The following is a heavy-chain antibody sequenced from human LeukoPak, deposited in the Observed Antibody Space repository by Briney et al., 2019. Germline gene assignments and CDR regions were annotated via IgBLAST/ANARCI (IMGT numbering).Heavy chain of an antibody. CDR3: AKGTDYYGSGSYYNNAFDI. J-gene: IGHJ3*02. V-gene: IGHV3-23*01. CDR2: ISGSGGST. CDR1: GFTFSSYA. Sequence: GGSLRLSCAASGFTFSSYAMSWVRQAPWKGLEWVSAISGSGGSTYYADSAKGRFAISRDNSKNTLYLQMNSLRAEDTAVYYCAKGTDYYGSGSYYNNAFDIWGQGTMVTVSS. D-gene: IGHD3-10*01.